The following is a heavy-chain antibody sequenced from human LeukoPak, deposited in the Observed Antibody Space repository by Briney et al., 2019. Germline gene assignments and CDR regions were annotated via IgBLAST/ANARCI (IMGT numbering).Heavy chain of an antibody. J-gene: IGHJ4*02. Sequence: SETLSLTCTVSGGSISSGGYYWSWIRQHPGKGLEWIGYIYYSGSTYYNPSLKSRVTISVDTSKNQFSLKLSSVTAADTAVYYCARDESYSSDNWGQGTLVTVSS. CDR3: ARDESYSSDN. V-gene: IGHV4-31*03. D-gene: IGHD4-11*01. CDR1: GGSISSGGYY. CDR2: IYYSGST.